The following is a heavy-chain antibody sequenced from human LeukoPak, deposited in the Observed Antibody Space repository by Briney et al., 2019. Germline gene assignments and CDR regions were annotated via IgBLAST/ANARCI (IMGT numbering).Heavy chain of an antibody. V-gene: IGHV3-21*01. CDR2: FSTSSSYI. Sequence: PGGSLRLSCAASGFTFSSYSMNWVRQAPGKGLEWVASFSTSSSYIFYAHSVKGRFTISRDNAKNSLFLHMTSLRAEDTALYYCARSPSPGYSSSWHVDRWGQGTLVTVSS. CDR3: ARSPSPGYSSSWHVDR. D-gene: IGHD6-13*01. J-gene: IGHJ5*02. CDR1: GFTFSSYS.